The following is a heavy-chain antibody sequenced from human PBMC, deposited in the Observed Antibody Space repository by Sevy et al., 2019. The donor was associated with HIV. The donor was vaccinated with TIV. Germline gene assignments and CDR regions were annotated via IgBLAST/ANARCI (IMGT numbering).Heavy chain of an antibody. CDR1: GYTFTSYW. D-gene: IGHD6-19*01. CDR2: IYPGDSDT. Sequence: GESLKISCKGSGYTFTSYWIAWVRQMPGKGLEWMGIIYPGDSDTRYSPSFEGQVTISADKSITTAYLQWSSLKASDTAGYYCARRDLLAGSDYWGQGTLVTVSS. V-gene: IGHV5-51*01. J-gene: IGHJ4*02. CDR3: ARRDLLAGSDY.